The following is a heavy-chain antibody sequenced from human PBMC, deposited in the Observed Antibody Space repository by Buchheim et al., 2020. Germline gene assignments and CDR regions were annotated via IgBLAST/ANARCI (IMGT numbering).Heavy chain of an antibody. J-gene: IGHJ4*02. V-gene: IGHV4-31*03. CDR1: GDSMERGGFY. D-gene: IGHD3-10*01. Sequence: QVQLQESGPGLVKPSQTLSLTCTVSGDSMERGGFYWNWIRQHPGMGLGFIGYMYNSGSTYFNPSLRRRVTISADTSKNQFSLKLSSVTAADTAVYFCARGTPRYYFDFWGQGTL. CDR2: MYNSGST. CDR3: ARGTPRYYFDF.